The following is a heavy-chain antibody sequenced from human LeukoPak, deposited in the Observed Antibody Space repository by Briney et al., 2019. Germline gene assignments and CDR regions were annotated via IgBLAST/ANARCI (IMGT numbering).Heavy chain of an antibody. CDR1: GGSISSSSYY. V-gene: IGHV4-39*01. CDR2: IYYSGST. Sequence: SETLSLTCTVSGGSISSSSYYWGWIRQPPGKGLEWIGSIYYSGSTYYNPSLKSRVTISVDTFKNQFSLKLSSVTAADTAVYYCARQAVPAAAAGTGLFDYWGQGTLVTVSS. J-gene: IGHJ4*02. CDR3: ARQAVPAAAAGTGLFDY. D-gene: IGHD6-13*01.